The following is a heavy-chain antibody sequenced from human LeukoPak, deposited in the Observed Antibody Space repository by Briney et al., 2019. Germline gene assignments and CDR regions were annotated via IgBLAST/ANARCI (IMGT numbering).Heavy chain of an antibody. CDR1: GGSFSGYY. V-gene: IGHV4-34*01. CDR2: INHSGST. D-gene: IGHD1-14*01. J-gene: IGHJ4*02. CDR3: ARSSGIPDY. Sequence: SETLSLTCAVYGGSFSGYYWSWIRQPPGKGLEWIGEINHSGSTNYNPSLKSRVTISVDTSKNQFSLKLSSVTAADTAVYYCARSSGIPDYWGQGTLVTVSS.